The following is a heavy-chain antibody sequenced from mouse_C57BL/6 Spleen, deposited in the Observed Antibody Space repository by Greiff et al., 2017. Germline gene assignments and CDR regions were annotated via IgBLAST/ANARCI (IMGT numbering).Heavy chain of an antibody. D-gene: IGHD2-3*01. J-gene: IGHJ4*01. Sequence: EVKLVESGGGLVKPGGSPKLSCAASGFTFSDYGMHWVRQAPEKGLEWVAYISSGSSTIYYADTVKGRFTISRDNAKNTLFLQMTSLRSEDTAMYYCARDGYYVYYAMDYWGQGTSGTVSS. CDR3: ARDGYYVYYAMDY. CDR2: ISSGSSTI. CDR1: GFTFSDYG. V-gene: IGHV5-17*01.